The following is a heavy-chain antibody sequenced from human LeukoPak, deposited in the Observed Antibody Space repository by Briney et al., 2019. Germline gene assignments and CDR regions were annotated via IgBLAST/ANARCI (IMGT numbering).Heavy chain of an antibody. CDR2: MNPNSGNT. V-gene: IGHV1-8*01. CDR3: ARGSRYEWELQPYAFDI. J-gene: IGHJ3*02. D-gene: IGHD1-26*01. Sequence: GASVKVSCKASGYTFTSYDINWVRQATGQGLGWMGWMNPNSGNTGYAQKFQGRVTMTGNTSISTAYMELSSLRSEDTAVYYCARGSRYEWELQPYAFDIWGQGTMVTVSS. CDR1: GYTFTSYD.